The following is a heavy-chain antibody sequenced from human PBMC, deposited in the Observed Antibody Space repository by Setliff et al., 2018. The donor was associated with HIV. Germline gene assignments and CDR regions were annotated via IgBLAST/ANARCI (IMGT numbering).Heavy chain of an antibody. V-gene: IGHV3-15*01. CDR2: IKSKTDGGTT. CDR3: STGPSRVSDGIADF. Sequence: LRLSCAASGFTFSNAWMSWVRQAPGKGLEWVGRIKSKTDGGTTDYGAPVKGRFTISRDDSKNTLYLQMNRLKTEDTAVYFCSTGPSRVSDGIADFWGPGTLVTVSS. J-gene: IGHJ4*02. CDR1: GFTFSNAW.